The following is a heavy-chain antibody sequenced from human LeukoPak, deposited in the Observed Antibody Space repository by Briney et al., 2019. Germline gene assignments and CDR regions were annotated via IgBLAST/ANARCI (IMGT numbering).Heavy chain of an antibody. CDR2: IRSKANSYAT. CDR1: GFTLSGPA. Sequence: GGSLRLSCAASGFTLSGPAMHWVRQASGKGLEWVGRIRSKANSYATAYAASVKGRFTISRDDSKNTAYLQMNSLKTEDTAVYYCTSGLSVLRSNNTPVDYWGQGTLVTVSS. J-gene: IGHJ4*02. CDR3: TSGLSVLRSNNTPVDY. V-gene: IGHV3-73*01. D-gene: IGHD4-17*01.